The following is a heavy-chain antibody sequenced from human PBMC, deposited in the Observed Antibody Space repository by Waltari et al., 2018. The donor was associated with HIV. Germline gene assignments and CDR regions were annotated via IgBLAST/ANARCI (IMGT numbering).Heavy chain of an antibody. CDR2: ILYHGSKK. Sequence: VLLEECGGGGVQPGRSGRLLCAPSGFRVRDCGKYGGRQAPGKGLQWVELILYHGSKKKYPDSVKRRFTITKHNTKNTLFLQINSLRVDDTAVYFCARVPFASSWSADSFDDWGPGTRITVSS. D-gene: IGHD6-13*01. J-gene: IGHJ3*01. V-gene: IGHV3-33*08. CDR1: GFRVRDCG. CDR3: ARVPFASSWSADSFDD.